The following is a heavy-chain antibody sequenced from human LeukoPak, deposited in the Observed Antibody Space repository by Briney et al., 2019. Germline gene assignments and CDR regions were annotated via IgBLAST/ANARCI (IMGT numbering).Heavy chain of an antibody. Sequence: GGSLRLSCAASGFTFSSYEMNWVRQAPGKGLEWVSVIYSGGSTYYADSVKGRFTISRDNSKNTLYLQMNSLTAEDTAVYYCARVGVVPAAIPDGFDIWGQGTMVTVSS. CDR1: GFTFSSYE. J-gene: IGHJ3*02. D-gene: IGHD2-2*01. CDR3: ARVGVVPAAIPDGFDI. V-gene: IGHV3-53*01. CDR2: IYSGGST.